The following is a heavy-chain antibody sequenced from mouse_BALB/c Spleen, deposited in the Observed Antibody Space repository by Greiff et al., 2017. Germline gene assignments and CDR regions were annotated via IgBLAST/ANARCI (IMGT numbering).Heavy chain of an antibody. Sequence: VQLQESGAELVRPGSSVKISCKASGYAFSSYWMNWVKQRPGQGLEWIGQIYPGDGDTNYNGKFKGKATLTADKSSSTAYMQLSSLTSEDSAVYFCARSTGALAWFAYWGQGTLVTVSA. V-gene: IGHV1-80*01. D-gene: IGHD4-1*02. CDR1: GYAFSSYW. J-gene: IGHJ3*01. CDR3: ARSTGALAWFAY. CDR2: IYPGDGDT.